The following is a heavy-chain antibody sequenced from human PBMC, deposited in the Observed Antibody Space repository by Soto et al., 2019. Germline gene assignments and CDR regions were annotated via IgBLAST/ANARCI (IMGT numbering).Heavy chain of an antibody. D-gene: IGHD3-10*01. CDR3: AKGRELQT. CDR2: ISYDGSNK. Sequence: GSLRISCAASGFTFSSYAMHWVRQAPGKGLKWVAVISYDGSNKYYADSVKGRFTISRDNSKNTLYLQMNSLRAEDTAVYYCAKGRELQTWGQGTLVTVSS. J-gene: IGHJ4*02. CDR1: GFTFSSYA. V-gene: IGHV3-30*04.